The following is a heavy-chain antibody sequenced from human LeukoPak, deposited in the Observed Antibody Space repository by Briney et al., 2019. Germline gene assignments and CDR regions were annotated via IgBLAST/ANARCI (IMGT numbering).Heavy chain of an antibody. D-gene: IGHD1-1*01. J-gene: IGHJ4*02. CDR1: GFTFSSYA. Sequence: GGSLRLSCAASGFTFSSYAMSWVRQAPGKGLEWVSAISGSGGSTYYADSVKGRFTISRDNAKNSLYLQMNSLRAEDTAVYYCARGRTGGFDYWGQGTLVTVSS. CDR2: ISGSGGST. CDR3: ARGRTGGFDY. V-gene: IGHV3-23*01.